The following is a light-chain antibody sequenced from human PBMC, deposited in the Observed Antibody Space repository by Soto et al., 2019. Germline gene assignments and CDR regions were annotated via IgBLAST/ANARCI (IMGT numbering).Light chain of an antibody. CDR3: QSSDSRLSGSDV. Sequence: QALLTRLPCVCEAPGQRGSISCTGNSYNIRAGYHLHWYQQLPGAAPKLLIFGDSNRPSAVPDRFSGSKSGTSTSLAITGLQADDEADYYCQSSDSRLSGSDVFGTGTKVTVL. CDR2: GDS. V-gene: IGLV1-40*01. J-gene: IGLJ1*01. CDR1: SYNIRAGYH.